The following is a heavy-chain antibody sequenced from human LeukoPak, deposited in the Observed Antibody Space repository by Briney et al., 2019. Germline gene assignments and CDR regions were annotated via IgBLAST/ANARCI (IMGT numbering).Heavy chain of an antibody. V-gene: IGHV3-21*01. CDR3: ARVPLRFLEWLDPLDY. Sequence: PGGSLRLSCAASGFTFSSYSMNWVRQAPGKGLEWVSSISSSSYIYYADSVKGRFTISRDNAKNSLYLQMNSLRAEDTAVYYCARVPLRFLEWLDPLDYWGQGTLVTVSS. D-gene: IGHD3-3*01. CDR2: ISSSSYI. CDR1: GFTFSSYS. J-gene: IGHJ4*02.